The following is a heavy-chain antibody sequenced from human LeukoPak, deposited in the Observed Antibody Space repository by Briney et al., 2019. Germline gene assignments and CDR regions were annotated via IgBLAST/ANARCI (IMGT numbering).Heavy chain of an antibody. D-gene: IGHD3-22*01. Sequence: GGSLRLSCAASGFTFSSHSMNWVRQAPGKGLEWVSYTSSSSSTIYYADSVKGRFTISRDNAKNSLYLQMNSLRAEDTAVYYCARGAYYYEDWGQGTLVTVSS. CDR1: GFTFSSHS. CDR3: ARGAYYYED. CDR2: TSSSSSTI. J-gene: IGHJ4*02. V-gene: IGHV3-48*01.